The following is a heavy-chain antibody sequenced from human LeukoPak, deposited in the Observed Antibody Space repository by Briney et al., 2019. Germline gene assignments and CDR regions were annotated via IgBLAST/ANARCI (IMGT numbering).Heavy chain of an antibody. CDR1: GXSVSGDNYY. Sequence: KPSETLSLTCTVSGXSVSGDNYYWSWIRQPPEKGLEWIGHIFYSGSTNFNPSLRSRVIISVDAPKNQFSLKLTSVTAADTAVYYCARDLLGATSFLDYWGQGTLVTVSS. D-gene: IGHD1-26*01. CDR2: IFYSGST. J-gene: IGHJ4*02. V-gene: IGHV4-61*01. CDR3: ARDLLGATSFLDY.